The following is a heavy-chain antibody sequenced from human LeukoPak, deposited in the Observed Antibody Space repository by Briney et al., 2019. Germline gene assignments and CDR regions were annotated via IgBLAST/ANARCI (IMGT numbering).Heavy chain of an antibody. Sequence: SETLSLTCAVYGGSFSGYYWSWIRQPPGKGLEWIGEINHSGSTNYNPSLKSRVTISVDTSKNQFSLKLSSVTAADTAMYYCARVIEGSGSPAVDYWGQGTLVTVSS. CDR1: GGSFSGYY. V-gene: IGHV4-34*01. D-gene: IGHD3-10*01. J-gene: IGHJ4*02. CDR3: ARVIEGSGSPAVDY. CDR2: INHSGST.